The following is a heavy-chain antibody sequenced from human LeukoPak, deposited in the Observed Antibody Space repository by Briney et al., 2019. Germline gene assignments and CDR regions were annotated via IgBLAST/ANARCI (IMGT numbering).Heavy chain of an antibody. V-gene: IGHV3-15*01. Sequence: MSGGSLRLSCAASGFTFSNAWMSWVRQAPGKGLEWVGRIKSKTDGGTTDYAAPVKGRFTISRDDSKNTLYLQMNSLKTEDTAVYYCTTDTDYGSAGDYWGQGTLVTVSS. CDR1: GFTFSNAW. CDR3: TTDTDYGSAGDY. D-gene: IGHD3-10*01. CDR2: IKSKTDGGTT. J-gene: IGHJ4*02.